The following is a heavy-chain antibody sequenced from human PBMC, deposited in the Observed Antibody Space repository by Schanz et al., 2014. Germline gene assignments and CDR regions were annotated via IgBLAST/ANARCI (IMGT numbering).Heavy chain of an antibody. CDR3: ARGRVLES. CDR1: GFTFTNYA. V-gene: IGHV3-21*05. Sequence: EVQLVESGGGLIQPGGSLRLSCAASGFTFTNYAMSWVRQAPGKGLEWISFINTGSNYINYADSVKGRFTISRDNAKNSLFLQMNSLRPEDTAVYYCARGRVLESWGQGTLVTVSS. CDR2: INTGSNYI. D-gene: IGHD1-1*01. J-gene: IGHJ5*02.